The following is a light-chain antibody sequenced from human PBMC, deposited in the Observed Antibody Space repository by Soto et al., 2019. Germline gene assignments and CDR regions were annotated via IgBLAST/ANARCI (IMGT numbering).Light chain of an antibody. V-gene: IGKV3-11*01. J-gene: IGKJ5*01. Sequence: EIVMTQSPVTLSVSPWERVTLSCRASQSVRSNLAWYQEKPGQAPRLLIYDATNRATGFPARFSGSRSGTDFTLTISSLEPEDAAVYYCQQRSNWPPITFGQGTRLEIK. CDR1: QSVRSN. CDR2: DAT. CDR3: QQRSNWPPIT.